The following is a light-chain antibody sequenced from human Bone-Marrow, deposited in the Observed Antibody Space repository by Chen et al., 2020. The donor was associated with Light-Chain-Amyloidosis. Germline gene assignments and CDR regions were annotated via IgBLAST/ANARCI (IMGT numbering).Light chain of an antibody. CDR2: DSN. J-gene: IGLJ3*02. Sequence: QSALTQPPSLSAAPGQNVTISCSGRSSNIGKNYVSWYQQLPGTAPKLLIYDSNKRPSGIPDRFSSTQSRTSAALGITGLQTGDEADYYCGAGDISLSGRVFGGGTRLTVL. CDR1: SSNIGKNY. CDR3: GAGDISLSGRV. V-gene: IGLV1-51*01.